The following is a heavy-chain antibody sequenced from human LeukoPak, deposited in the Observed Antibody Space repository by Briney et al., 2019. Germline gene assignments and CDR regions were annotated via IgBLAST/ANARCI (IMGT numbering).Heavy chain of an antibody. Sequence: PGGSLRLSCAASGFSFSTYGMHWVRQAPGRGLEWLAFIRNDGSNHYYADSVKGRFTISRDNSKNTLYLQMNSLRVEDTAVYYCAKRMGPSIAAADLDYWGQGALVTVSS. CDR3: AKRMGPSIAAADLDY. J-gene: IGHJ4*02. D-gene: IGHD6-13*01. V-gene: IGHV3-30*02. CDR2: IRNDGSNH. CDR1: GFSFSTYG.